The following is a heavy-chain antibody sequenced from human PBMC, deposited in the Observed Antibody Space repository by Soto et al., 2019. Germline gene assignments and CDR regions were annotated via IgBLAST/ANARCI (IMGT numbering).Heavy chain of an antibody. CDR1: GGSFSGYY. V-gene: IGHV4-34*01. CDR3: ATSNWFDP. J-gene: IGHJ5*02. Sequence: PSETLSLTCAVYGGSFSGYYWTWIRQPPGTGLEWIGYIYFGGSTYYNPSLKSRVTISVDTSKNQFSLKLSSVTAADTAVYYCATSNWFDPWGQGTLVTVSS. CDR2: IYFGGST.